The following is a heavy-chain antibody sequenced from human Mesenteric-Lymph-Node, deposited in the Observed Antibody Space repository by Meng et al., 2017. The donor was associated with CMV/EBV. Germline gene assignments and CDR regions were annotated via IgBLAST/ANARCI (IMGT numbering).Heavy chain of an antibody. D-gene: IGHD3-9*01. J-gene: IGHJ4*02. V-gene: IGHV1-46*04. CDR2: IRPSSGNK. Sequence: ASGYTFARYFMHWLRQAPGQGLEWMGMIRPSSGNKTYAQDLQSRITMTRDTSSSTVYMEMSSLRSEDTAVYYCARDYMLTDNYYFDYWGQGTLVTVSS. CDR3: ARDYMLTDNYYFDY. CDR1: GYTFARYF.